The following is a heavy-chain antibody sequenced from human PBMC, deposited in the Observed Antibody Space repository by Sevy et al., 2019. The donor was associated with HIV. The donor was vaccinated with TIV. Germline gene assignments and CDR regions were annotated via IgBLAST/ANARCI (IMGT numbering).Heavy chain of an antibody. Sequence: GGSLRLSCGASGFTLSSYAMSWVRQAPGKGLEWVSGISGSGSGGNTYYADSVKGRFTISRDNSKNTLYLQMNSLRAEDTAVYYCAKGVVESLLYVYYGMDVWGQGTTVTVSS. D-gene: IGHD3-3*01. CDR1: GFTLSSYA. CDR3: AKGVVESLLYVYYGMDV. V-gene: IGHV3-23*01. J-gene: IGHJ6*02. CDR2: ISGSGSGGNT.